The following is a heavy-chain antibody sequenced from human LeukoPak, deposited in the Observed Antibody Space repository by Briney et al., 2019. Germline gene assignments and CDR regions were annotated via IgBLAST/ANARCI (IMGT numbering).Heavy chain of an antibody. CDR1: GYSFTSYW. D-gene: IGHD2-8*01. Sequence: GESLKISCKASGYSFTSYWIGWVRQMPGKGLEWMGIIYPGDSDTRYSPSFQGQVTISADKSISTAYLQWSSLKASDTAMYYCARRNGYYYYYMDVWGKGTTVTVSS. J-gene: IGHJ6*03. CDR2: IYPGDSDT. CDR3: ARRNGYYYYYMDV. V-gene: IGHV5-51*01.